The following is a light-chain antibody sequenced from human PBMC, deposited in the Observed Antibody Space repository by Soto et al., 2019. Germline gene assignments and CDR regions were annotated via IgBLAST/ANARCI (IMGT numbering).Light chain of an antibody. J-gene: IGLJ2*01. Sequence: QSALTQPASVSGSPGQSITISCTGTSGDVGIYNFVSWYQQHPGKAPKLMIYEVSNRPSGVSNRFSGSKSGNTASLTISGLQAEDEADYSCSSYTTSSTLVFGGGTKLTVL. CDR2: EVS. CDR1: SGDVGIYNF. CDR3: SSYTTSSTLV. V-gene: IGLV2-14*01.